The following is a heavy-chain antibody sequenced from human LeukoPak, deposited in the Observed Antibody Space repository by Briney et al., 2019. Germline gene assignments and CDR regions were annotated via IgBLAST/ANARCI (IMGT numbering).Heavy chain of an antibody. Sequence: SETLSLTCTVSGGSISSGGFYWSWVRQHPGKGLEWIGYIFYSGSTYYNPSLKSRISISVDTSKNQFSLKLTSVTAADTAVYYCARVIRGSGSEYFQHWGQGALVTVSS. D-gene: IGHD3-10*01. CDR2: IFYSGST. V-gene: IGHV4-31*03. J-gene: IGHJ1*01. CDR3: ARVIRGSGSEYFQH. CDR1: GGSISSGGFY.